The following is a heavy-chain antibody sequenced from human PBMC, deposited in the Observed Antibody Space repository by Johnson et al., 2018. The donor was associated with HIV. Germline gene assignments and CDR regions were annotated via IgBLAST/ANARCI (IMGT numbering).Heavy chain of an antibody. CDR3: AGATSAFDI. Sequence: VQLVESGGGLVQPGGSLRLSCAASGFTFSSYDMHWVRQAPGKGLEWVSGISWNSGSIGYADSVKGRFTISRDNAKNSLYLQMNSLRAEDTALYYCAGATSAFDIWGQGTMVTVSS. V-gene: IGHV3-9*01. CDR2: ISWNSGSI. J-gene: IGHJ3*02. CDR1: GFTFSSYD.